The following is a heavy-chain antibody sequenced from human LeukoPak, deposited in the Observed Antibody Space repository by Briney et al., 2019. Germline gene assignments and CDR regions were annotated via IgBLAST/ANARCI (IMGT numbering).Heavy chain of an antibody. CDR3: ARARIVVAGNNWFDP. Sequence: PGGSLRLSCAASGFTFSSYAMHWVRQAPGKGLEWVAVISYDGSNKYYADSVKGRFTISRDNSKNTLYLQMNSLRAEDTAAYYCARARIVVAGNNWFDPWGQGTLVTVSS. CDR2: ISYDGSNK. J-gene: IGHJ5*02. CDR1: GFTFSSYA. D-gene: IGHD6-19*01. V-gene: IGHV3-30*04.